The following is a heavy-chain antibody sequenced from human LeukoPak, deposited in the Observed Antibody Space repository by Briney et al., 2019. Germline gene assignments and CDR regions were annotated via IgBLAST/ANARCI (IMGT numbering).Heavy chain of an antibody. CDR3: AKLGSSGWYGNERGYFQH. V-gene: IGHV3-23*01. J-gene: IGHJ1*01. CDR2: ISGSGGST. D-gene: IGHD6-19*01. CDR1: GFTFSSYA. Sequence: PGGSLRLSCAASGFTFSSYAMSGVRQAPGKGLEWVSAISGSGGSTYYADSVKGRFTISRDNSKNTLYLQMNSLRAEDTAVYYCAKLGSSGWYGNERGYFQHWGQGTLVTVSS.